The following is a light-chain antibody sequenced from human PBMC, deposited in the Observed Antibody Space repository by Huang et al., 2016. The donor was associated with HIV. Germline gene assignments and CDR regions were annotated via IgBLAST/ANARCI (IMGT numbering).Light chain of an antibody. CDR3: QQYCATPLT. Sequence: DIVMTQSPDSLAMSPGERATITCKSSQSVLCGSNINPCISWFQQKPGQPPRLLFYWSSVRASGVPDRCSGSGSGTDFTLTISSLQAEDVAVYYCQQYCATPLTFGGGTKVEI. J-gene: IGKJ4*01. CDR1: QSVLCGSNINPC. V-gene: IGKV4-1*01. CDR2: WSS.